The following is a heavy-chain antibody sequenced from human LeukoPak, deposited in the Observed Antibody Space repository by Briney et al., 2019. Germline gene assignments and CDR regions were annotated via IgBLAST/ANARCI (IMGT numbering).Heavy chain of an antibody. CDR3: ARDGDGYGRFDY. CDR2: IYYSGST. D-gene: IGHD2-21*02. V-gene: IGHV4-31*03. J-gene: IGHJ4*02. CDR1: GGGISSGGYY. Sequence: PSETLSLTCTVSGGGISSGGYYLSWIRQHPGKGLEWIGYIYYSGSTYYNPSLKSRISISVDTSMNQFSLKLNSVIAADTAVYYCARDGDGYGRFDYWGQGTLVTVSS.